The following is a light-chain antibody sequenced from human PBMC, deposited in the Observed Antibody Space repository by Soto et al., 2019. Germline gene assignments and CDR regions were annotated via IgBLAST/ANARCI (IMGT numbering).Light chain of an antibody. CDR3: RSYTTSNTRQIV. V-gene: IGLV2-14*03. CDR1: SSDVGGYNY. J-gene: IGLJ1*01. CDR2: DVS. Sequence: QSVLTQPASVSGSPGQSITISCTGTSSDVGGYNYVSWYQHHPGKAPKLLIYDVSNRPSGVSNRFSGSKSDNTASLTISGRQPEDEADYYCRSYTTSNTRQIVFGTGTQLTVL.